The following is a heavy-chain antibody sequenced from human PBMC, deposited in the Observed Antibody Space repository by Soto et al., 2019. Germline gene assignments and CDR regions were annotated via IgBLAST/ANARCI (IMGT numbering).Heavy chain of an antibody. D-gene: IGHD3-16*02. V-gene: IGHV3-48*03. CDR3: ARDLSGPLDY. Sequence: LRLSCAASGFIFDSYEMNWVRQAPGQGLEWVAYISVSGSTAHYGDSMKGRFSISRDNTKNILYLQMNTLTAEDTAVYYCARDLSGPLDYWGQGIPVTVSS. J-gene: IGHJ4*02. CDR1: GFIFDSYE. CDR2: ISVSGSTA.